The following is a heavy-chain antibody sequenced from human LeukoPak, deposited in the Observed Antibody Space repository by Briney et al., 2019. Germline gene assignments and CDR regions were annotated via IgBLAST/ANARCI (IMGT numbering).Heavy chain of an antibody. D-gene: IGHD1-7*01. CDR3: AREGYNWNYGGYFDY. V-gene: IGHV4-39*07. CDR1: GGSISSSSYY. CDR2: IYYSGST. Sequence: PSETLSLTCTVSGGSISSSSYYWGWIRQPPGKGLEWIGSIYYSGSTYYNPSLKSRVTISVDTSKNQFSLKLSSVTAADTAVYYCAREGYNWNYGGYFDYWGQGTLVTVSS. J-gene: IGHJ4*02.